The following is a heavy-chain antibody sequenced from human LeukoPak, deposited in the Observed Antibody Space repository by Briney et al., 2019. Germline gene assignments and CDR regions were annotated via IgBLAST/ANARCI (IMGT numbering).Heavy chain of an antibody. D-gene: IGHD6-13*01. CDR3: ARGPGGIAAAGTEYYGMDV. Sequence: GGSLRLSCAASGFTFSSYWMHWVRQAPGKGLVWVSRINTDGSSTSYADSVKGRFTISRDNAKNTLYLQMNSLRAEDTAVYYCARGPGGIAAAGTEYYGMDVWGQGTTVTVSS. J-gene: IGHJ6*02. CDR1: GFTFSSYW. V-gene: IGHV3-74*01. CDR2: INTDGSST.